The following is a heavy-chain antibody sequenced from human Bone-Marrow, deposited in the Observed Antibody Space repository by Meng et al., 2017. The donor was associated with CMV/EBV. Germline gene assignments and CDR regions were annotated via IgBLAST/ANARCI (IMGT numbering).Heavy chain of an antibody. D-gene: IGHD2-21*01. V-gene: IGHV3-7*01. CDR2: IEPDGSSF. Sequence: GESLKISCEASGLIFSRSWMTWVRQAPGKGLEWVANIEPDGSSFYYAGSVRGRFTISRGNAKKSLYLQMNSLRAEDTAVYYCASGDFHDSWGQGTLVTGSS. CDR3: ASGDFHDS. J-gene: IGHJ4*02. CDR1: GLIFSRSW.